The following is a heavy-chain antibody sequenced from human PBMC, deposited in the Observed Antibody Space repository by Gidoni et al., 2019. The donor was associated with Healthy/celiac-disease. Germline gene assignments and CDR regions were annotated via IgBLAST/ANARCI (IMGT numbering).Heavy chain of an antibody. CDR2: INHSGST. CDR3: ARGSTTVSPNSFDY. D-gene: IGHD4-17*01. V-gene: IGHV4-34*01. Sequence: QVQLQQWGAGLLKPSETLSLTCAVYGGSFSGYYWSWIRQPPGKGLEWIGEINHSGSTNYNPSLKSRVTISVDTSKNQFSLKLSSVTAADTAVYYCARGSTTVSPNSFDYWGQGTLVTVSS. J-gene: IGHJ4*02. CDR1: GGSFSGYY.